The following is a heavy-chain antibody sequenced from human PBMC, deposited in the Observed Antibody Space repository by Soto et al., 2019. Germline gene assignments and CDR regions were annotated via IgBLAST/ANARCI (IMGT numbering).Heavy chain of an antibody. D-gene: IGHD3-10*01. Sequence: ASVKVSCKASGYTFTRYGISCVRQAPGQGLEWMGWISAYNGNTNYAQKLQGRVTMTTDTSTSTAYMELRSLRSDDTALYYCARSTRTSTMARGAFDIWGQGTMVTVSS. J-gene: IGHJ3*02. CDR3: ARSTRTSTMARGAFDI. V-gene: IGHV1-18*01. CDR2: ISAYNGNT. CDR1: GYTFTRYG.